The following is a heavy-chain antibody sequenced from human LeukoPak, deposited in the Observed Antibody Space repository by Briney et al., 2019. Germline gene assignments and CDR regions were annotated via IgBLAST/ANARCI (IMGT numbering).Heavy chain of an antibody. CDR2: IIPILGIA. D-gene: IGHD4-23*01. Sequence: SVKVSFKASGGTFSSYAISWVRQAPGQGREWMGRIIPILGIANYAQKFQGRVTITADKSTSTAYMELSSLRSEDTAVYYCARDRGRWLCAFDIWGQGTMVTVSS. J-gene: IGHJ3*02. CDR3: ARDRGRWLCAFDI. V-gene: IGHV1-69*04. CDR1: GGTFSSYA.